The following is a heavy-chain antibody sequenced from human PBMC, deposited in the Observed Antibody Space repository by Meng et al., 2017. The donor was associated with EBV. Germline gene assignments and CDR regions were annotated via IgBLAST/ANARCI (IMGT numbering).Heavy chain of an antibody. J-gene: IGHJ4*02. CDR3: ARDFCGGDCYLFDY. D-gene: IGHD2-21*01. CDR2: INPSGGST. CDR1: GHTLHSYY. Sequence: VRVVQVGDAVKNPGASVKVSSKASGHTLHSYYMTWVRQAPGQGLEWMGIINPSGGSTSYAQKFQGRVTMTRDTSTSKVYMELSSLRSDDTAVYYCARDFCGGDCYLFDYWGQGTLVTVSS. V-gene: IGHV1-46*02.